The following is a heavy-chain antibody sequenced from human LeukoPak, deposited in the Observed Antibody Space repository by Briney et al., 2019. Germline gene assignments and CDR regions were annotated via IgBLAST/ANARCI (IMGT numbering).Heavy chain of an antibody. CDR1: GGSISSDNYS. J-gene: IGHJ4*02. CDR2: IYPSGSS. Sequence: SETLSLTCSVSGGSISSDNYSWSWIRQPPGKGLEWIGYIYPSGSSYHNPSLKSRVTISVDTSKNQFSLKLSSVTAADTAVYYCVLGAVAGERYLDYWGQGTLVTVSS. CDR3: VLGAVAGERYLDY. V-gene: IGHV4-30-2*01. D-gene: IGHD6-19*01.